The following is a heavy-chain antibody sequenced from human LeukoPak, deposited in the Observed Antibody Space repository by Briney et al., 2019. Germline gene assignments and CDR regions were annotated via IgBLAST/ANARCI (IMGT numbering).Heavy chain of an antibody. D-gene: IGHD5-24*01. CDR1: GGSFSGYY. CDR3: ARVPRDGYNRYYFDY. V-gene: IGHV4-34*01. J-gene: IGHJ4*02. CDR2: INHSGST. Sequence: SETLSLTCAVYGGSFSGYYWSWIRQPPGKGLEWIGEINHSGSTNYNPSLKSRATISVDTSKNQFSLKLSSVTAADTAVYYCARVPRDGYNRYYFDYWGQGTLVTVSS.